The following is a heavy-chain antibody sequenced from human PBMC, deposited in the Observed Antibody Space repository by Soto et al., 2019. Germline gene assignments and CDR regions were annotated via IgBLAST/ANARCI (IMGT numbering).Heavy chain of an antibody. CDR1: GFTFTSSA. CDR2: IVVGSGNT. CDR3: AAKPDYYDSSGYYLNWFDP. V-gene: IGHV1-58*01. Sequence: SVKVSCKASGFTFTSSAVQWVRQARGQRLEWIGWIVVGSGNTNYAQKCQERVTITRDMSTSTAYMELSSLRSEDTAVYYCAAKPDYYDSSGYYLNWFDPWGQGTLVTVSS. D-gene: IGHD3-22*01. J-gene: IGHJ5*02.